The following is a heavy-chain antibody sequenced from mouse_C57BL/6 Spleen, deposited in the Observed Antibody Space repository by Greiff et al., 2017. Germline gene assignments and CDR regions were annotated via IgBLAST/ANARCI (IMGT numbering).Heavy chain of an antibody. CDR1: GFTFSSYG. D-gene: IGHD1-1*01. CDR3: ARPISSYFDY. V-gene: IGHV5-6*02. J-gene: IGHJ2*01. CDR2: ISSGGSYT. Sequence: GKLVESGGDLVKPGGSLKLSCAASGFTFSSYGMSWVRQTPDKRLEWVATISSGGSYTYYPDSVKGRFTISRDNAKNTLYLQMSSLKSEDTAMYYCARPISSYFDYWGQGTTRTVSS.